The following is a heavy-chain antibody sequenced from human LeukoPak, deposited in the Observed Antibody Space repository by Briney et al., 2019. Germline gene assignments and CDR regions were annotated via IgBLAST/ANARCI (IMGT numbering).Heavy chain of an antibody. Sequence: GASVKVSCKASGYTFTSYAIHWVRQAPGQRLEWMGWINAGNGNTKYSQKFRGRVTITRDTSASTAYMELSSLRSEDTAVYYCARGGAVKQWLGTFDYWGQGTLVTVSS. CDR2: INAGNGNT. V-gene: IGHV1-3*01. CDR3: ARGGAVKQWLGTFDY. CDR1: GYTFTSYA. D-gene: IGHD6-19*01. J-gene: IGHJ4*02.